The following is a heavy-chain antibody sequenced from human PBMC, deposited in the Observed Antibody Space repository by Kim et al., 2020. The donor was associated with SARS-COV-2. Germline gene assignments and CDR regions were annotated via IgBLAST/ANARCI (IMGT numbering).Heavy chain of an antibody. CDR1: GYTFTGYY. CDR3: ARGKSRILTGYYLAVY. CDR2: INPNSGGT. D-gene: IGHD3-9*01. J-gene: IGHJ4*02. V-gene: IGHV1-2*02. Sequence: ASVKVSCKASGYTFTGYYMHWVRQAPGQGLEWMGWINPNSGGTNYAQKFQGRVTMTRDTSISTAYMELSRLRSDDTAVYYCARGKSRILTGYYLAVYWGQGTLVTVSS.